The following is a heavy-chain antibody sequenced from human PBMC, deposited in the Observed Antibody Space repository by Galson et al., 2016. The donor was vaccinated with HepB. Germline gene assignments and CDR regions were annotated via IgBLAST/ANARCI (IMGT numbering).Heavy chain of an antibody. D-gene: IGHD3-22*01. V-gene: IGHV4-31*03. J-gene: IGHJ4*02. CDR3: ARVNTSGYYGDPKYFFDY. CDR2: IYYSGST. CDR1: GDSISSGTYY. Sequence: TLSLTCTASGDSISSGTYYWSWIRQHPGKGLEWIGYIYYSGSTNYNPSLKSRVNIYVDTSKNQFSLKLSSVTAADTAVYYCARVNTSGYYGDPKYFFDYWGQGTLVTVSS.